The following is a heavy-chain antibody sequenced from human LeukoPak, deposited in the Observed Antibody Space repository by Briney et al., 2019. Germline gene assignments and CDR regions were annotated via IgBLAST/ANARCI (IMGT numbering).Heavy chain of an antibody. CDR1: GYTFTSYD. D-gene: IGHD6-13*01. CDR3: ARCGYSSSWATIDY. J-gene: IGHJ4*02. V-gene: IGHV1-8*01. CDR2: MNPNSGNT. Sequence: ASVKVSCKASGYTFTSYDTNWVRQATGQGLEWMGWMNPNSGNTGYAQKFQGRVTMTRNTSISTAYMELSSLRSEDTAVYYCARCGYSSSWATIDYWGQGTLVTVSS.